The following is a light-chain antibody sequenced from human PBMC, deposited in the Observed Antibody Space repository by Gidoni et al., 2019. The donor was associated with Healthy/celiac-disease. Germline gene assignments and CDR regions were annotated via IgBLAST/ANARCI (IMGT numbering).Light chain of an antibody. Sequence: DIQMTQSPSSLSASVGDRVTITCRASQIISRFLNWYQQKPGKAPKLLIYAASRLQSGVPSRFSSSGSRTDFTITISSLQPEDLATYYCQESFSTLTFXXXTRLEIK. CDR3: QESFSTLT. CDR1: QIISRF. J-gene: IGKJ5*01. CDR2: AAS. V-gene: IGKV1-39*01.